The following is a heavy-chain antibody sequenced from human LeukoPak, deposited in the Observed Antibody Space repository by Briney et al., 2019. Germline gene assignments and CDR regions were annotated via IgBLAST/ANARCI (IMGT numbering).Heavy chain of an antibody. J-gene: IGHJ4*02. D-gene: IGHD5-12*01. CDR1: GYSFTNYW. V-gene: IGHV5-51*01. CDR3: ARRARYSGYDSFDY. CDR2: IYPGDSDT. Sequence: KNGESLKISCKGSGYSFTNYWIGWVRQMPGKGLEWMGIIYPGDSDTRYSPSFQGQVTISADKSISTAYLQWSSLKASDTAMYYCARRARYSGYDSFDYWGQGTLVTVSS.